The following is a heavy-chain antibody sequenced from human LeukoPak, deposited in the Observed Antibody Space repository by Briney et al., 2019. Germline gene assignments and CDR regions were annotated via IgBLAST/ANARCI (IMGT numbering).Heavy chain of an antibody. Sequence: PGGSLRLSCTASGFTFNNYAIYWVRQAPGKGLEWVSGISGSGGDTYFADFVKGRFSISRDSFRNTVYLQINSLTDDDTAVYYCAKTTAGYSSGRYPGWPADYWGQGTVVTVSS. CDR3: AKTTAGYSSGRYPGWPADY. V-gene: IGHV3-23*01. CDR1: GFTFNNYA. J-gene: IGHJ4*02. CDR2: ISGSGGDT. D-gene: IGHD6-19*01.